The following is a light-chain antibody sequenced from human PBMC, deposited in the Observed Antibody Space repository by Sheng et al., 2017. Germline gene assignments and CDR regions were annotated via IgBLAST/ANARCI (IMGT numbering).Light chain of an antibody. J-gene: IGKJ1*01. V-gene: IGKV1-NL1*01. CDR2: AAS. CDR1: QGISNS. Sequence: IQMTQSPSSLSASVGDRVTITCRASQGISNSLAWYQQKPGKAPKLLVYAASILESGVPSRFRGSVSGTEYTLTISSLQPEDFTTYYCLQYYTSPRSFGPGTKVEIK. CDR3: LQYYTSPRS.